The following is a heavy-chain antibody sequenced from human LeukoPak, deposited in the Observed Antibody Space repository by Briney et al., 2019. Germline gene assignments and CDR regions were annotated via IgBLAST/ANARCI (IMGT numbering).Heavy chain of an antibody. Sequence: ASVKVSCKASGYTFTSYYMHWVRQAPGQGLEWMGWINPSSGGTNYAQKFQGRVTMTRDTSISTAYMELSRLRSDDTAVYYCARLTYYDFWSGYNYAFDIWGQGTMVTVSS. J-gene: IGHJ3*02. CDR2: INPSSGGT. V-gene: IGHV1-2*02. D-gene: IGHD3-3*01. CDR1: GYTFTSYY. CDR3: ARLTYYDFWSGYNYAFDI.